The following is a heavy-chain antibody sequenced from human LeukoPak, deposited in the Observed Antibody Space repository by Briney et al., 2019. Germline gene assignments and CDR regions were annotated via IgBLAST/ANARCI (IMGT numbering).Heavy chain of an antibody. CDR1: GGSISSGGYY. CDR3: VRSAITYGSGSYYAFDY. CDR2: IYSSGST. J-gene: IGHJ4*02. V-gene: IGHV4-31*03. D-gene: IGHD3-10*01. Sequence: SQTLSLTCTVSGGSISSGGYYWSWIRQHPGRGLEWIEYIYSSGSTYYNPSLKSRLTISVDTSKNQFSLKLSYVTAADTAVYYCVRSAITYGSGSYYAFDYWGQGTLVTVSS.